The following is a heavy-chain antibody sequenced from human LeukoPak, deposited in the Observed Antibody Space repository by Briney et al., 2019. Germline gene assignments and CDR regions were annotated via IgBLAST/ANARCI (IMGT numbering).Heavy chain of an antibody. CDR2: IKQDGSEK. CDR3: ARAGYCSSTSCPNYYGMDV. CDR1: GFTFSSYW. J-gene: IGHJ6*02. D-gene: IGHD2-2*01. Sequence: GGSLRLSCAASGFTFSSYWVIWVRQAPGKGLEWVANIKQDGSEKYYVDSVKGRFTISRDNAKNSLYLQMNSLRAEDTAVYYCARAGYCSSTSCPNYYGMDVWGQGTTVTVSS. V-gene: IGHV3-7*01.